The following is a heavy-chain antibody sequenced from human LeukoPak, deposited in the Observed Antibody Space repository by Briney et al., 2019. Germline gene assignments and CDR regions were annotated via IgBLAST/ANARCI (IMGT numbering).Heavy chain of an antibody. D-gene: IGHD5-24*01. V-gene: IGHV3-23*01. CDR2: ISGSDGST. CDR1: GFTFSSYA. Sequence: PGGSLRLSCAASGFTFSSYAMSWVRQAPGKGLEWVSSISGSDGSTYYADSVKGRFTISRDNSKNTLYLQMDSLRAEDTAVYYCTARGATIDYWGQGTLVTVSS. CDR3: TARGATIDY. J-gene: IGHJ4*02.